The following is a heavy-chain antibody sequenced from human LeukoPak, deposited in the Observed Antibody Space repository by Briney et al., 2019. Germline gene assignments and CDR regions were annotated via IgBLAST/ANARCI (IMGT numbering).Heavy chain of an antibody. D-gene: IGHD6-13*01. CDR3: ARELAAAGFDY. J-gene: IGHJ4*02. V-gene: IGHV4-59*12. Sequence: PSETLSLTCTVSGGSMGTYSWSWIRQPPGKGLEWLGYIYYNGGTNYNPSLKSRVAISVDTSKNQFSLKLSSVTAADTAVYYCARELAAAGFDYWGQGTLVTVSS. CDR2: IYYNGGT. CDR1: GGSMGTYS.